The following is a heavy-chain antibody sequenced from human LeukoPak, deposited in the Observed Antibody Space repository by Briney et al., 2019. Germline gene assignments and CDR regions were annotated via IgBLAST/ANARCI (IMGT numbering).Heavy chain of an antibody. Sequence: SATLSLTCAVSGGSISSSNWWSWVRQPPGKGLAWIGEIYHSGSTNYNPSLKSRVTISVDKSKNQFSLKLSSVTAADTAVYYCASSVNVVTAAESFDYWGQGTLVTVSS. CDR2: IYHSGST. D-gene: IGHD2-21*02. CDR1: GGSISSSNW. J-gene: IGHJ4*02. CDR3: ASSVNVVTAAESFDY. V-gene: IGHV4-4*02.